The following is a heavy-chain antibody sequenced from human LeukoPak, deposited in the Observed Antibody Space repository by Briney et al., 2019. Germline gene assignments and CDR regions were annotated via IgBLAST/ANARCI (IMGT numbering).Heavy chain of an antibody. CDR1: GFTFDDYA. D-gene: IGHD6-13*01. V-gene: IGHV3-9*01. CDR2: ISWNSGSI. CDR3: AKGYSSSWYVFDY. Sequence: GGSLRLSCAASGFTFDDYAMHWVRQAPGKGLEWVSGISWNSGSIGYADSVEGRFTISRDNAKNSLYLQMNSLRAEDTALYYCAKGYSSSWYVFDYWGQGTLVTVSS. J-gene: IGHJ4*02.